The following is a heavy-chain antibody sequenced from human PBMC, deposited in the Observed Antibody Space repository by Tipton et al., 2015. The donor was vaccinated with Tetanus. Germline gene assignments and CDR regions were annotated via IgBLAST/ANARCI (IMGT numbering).Heavy chain of an antibody. D-gene: IGHD2/OR15-2a*01. CDR1: GDSISRSY. J-gene: IGHJ3*01. Sequence: TLSLTCTVSGDSISRSYWSWIRQSPEKGLEWIGYIFIPEGTVYNPALQSRVIISVDTSRSQVSLKLTSVTAADTAIYYCARAANNSRRRGYGLWGQGAPVIVSS. V-gene: IGHV4-59*01. CDR3: ARAANNSRRRGYGL. CDR2: IFIPEGT.